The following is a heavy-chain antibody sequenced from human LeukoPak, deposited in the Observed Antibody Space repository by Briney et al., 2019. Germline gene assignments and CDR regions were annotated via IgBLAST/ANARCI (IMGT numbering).Heavy chain of an antibody. CDR3: ARGRAVTGSTVIDY. J-gene: IGHJ4*02. V-gene: IGHV3-30-3*01. CDR1: GFTFSSYA. Sequence: GRSLRLSCAASGFTFSSYAMHWVRRAPGKALEWVATISSDGGNRYYSDSVKGRFTISRGNSKNTLYLQMNSLRPEDTAVFHCARGRAVTGSTVIDYWGQGTLVTVSS. D-gene: IGHD6-19*01. CDR2: ISSDGGNR.